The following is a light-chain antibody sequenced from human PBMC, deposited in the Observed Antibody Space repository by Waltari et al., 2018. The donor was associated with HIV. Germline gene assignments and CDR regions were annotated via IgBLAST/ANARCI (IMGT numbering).Light chain of an antibody. J-gene: IGLJ3*02. Sequence: SYELTQPSSMSVSPGQTARITCSGDVLAKNYARWFQQKPGQPPVLLIYKDNARPSGIPERFSGSSSGTTVTLTISGAQVDDEADYYCYSAADNMGVFGGGTKLTVL. CDR3: YSAADNMGV. CDR1: VLAKNY. CDR2: KDN. V-gene: IGLV3-27*01.